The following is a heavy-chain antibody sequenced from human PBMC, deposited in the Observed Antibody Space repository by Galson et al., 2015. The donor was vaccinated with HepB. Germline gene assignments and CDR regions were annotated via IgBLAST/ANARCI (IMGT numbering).Heavy chain of an antibody. J-gene: IGHJ3*02. CDR2: ISWNSGSI. CDR1: GFTFDDYA. V-gene: IGHV3-9*01. Sequence: SLRLSCAASGFTFDDYAMHWVRQAPGKGLEWVSGISWNSGSIGYADSVKGRFTISRDNAKNSLYLQMNSLRAEDTALYYCASLGYCSSTSCYGFDDAFDIWGQGTMVTVSS. D-gene: IGHD2-2*01. CDR3: ASLGYCSSTSCYGFDDAFDI.